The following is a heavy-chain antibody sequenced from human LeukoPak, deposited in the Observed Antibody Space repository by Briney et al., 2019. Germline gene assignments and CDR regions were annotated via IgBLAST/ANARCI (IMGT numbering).Heavy chain of an antibody. Sequence: GESLRLSCAASGFTFSDYYMSWIRQAPGKGLEWVSCISSSGSTIYYADSVKGRFTISRDNAKNSLYLQMNSLRAEDTAVYYCARDGDYRGLYSSGWYDYWGQGTLVTVSS. CDR2: ISSSGSTI. D-gene: IGHD6-19*01. CDR3: ARDGDYRGLYSSGWYDY. CDR1: GFTFSDYY. V-gene: IGHV3-11*01. J-gene: IGHJ4*02.